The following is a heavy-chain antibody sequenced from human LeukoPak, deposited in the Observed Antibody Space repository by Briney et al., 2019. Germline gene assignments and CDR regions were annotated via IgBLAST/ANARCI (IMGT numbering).Heavy chain of an antibody. J-gene: IGHJ4*02. Sequence: SETLSLTCAVYGGSFSGYYWSWIRQPPGKGLEWIGEINHSGSTNYNPSLKSRVTISVDTSKNQFSLKLSSVTAADTAVYYCARLPGTNWMGEYYFDYWGQGTLVTVSS. CDR1: GGSFSGYY. CDR3: ARLPGTNWMGEYYFDY. D-gene: IGHD3-16*01. V-gene: IGHV4-34*01. CDR2: INHSGST.